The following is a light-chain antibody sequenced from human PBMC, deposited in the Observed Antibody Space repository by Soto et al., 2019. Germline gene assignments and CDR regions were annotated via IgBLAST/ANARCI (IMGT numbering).Light chain of an antibody. CDR3: QQLKSYPIT. CDR2: AAS. V-gene: IGKV1-39*01. Sequence: DIQMTQSPSSLPASLGDRVTITCRASQSISSYLNWYQQKPGKAPKLLIYAASTLQSGVPSRFSGSGSGTDFTLTISSLQPEDFATYYCQQLKSYPITFGQGTRLENK. CDR1: QSISSY. J-gene: IGKJ5*01.